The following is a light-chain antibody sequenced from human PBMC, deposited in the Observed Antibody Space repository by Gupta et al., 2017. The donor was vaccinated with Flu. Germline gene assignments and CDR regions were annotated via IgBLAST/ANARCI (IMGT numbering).Light chain of an antibody. J-gene: IGLJ2*01. CDR3: NSRENTANHHAV. CDR1: SLRNSY. V-gene: IGLV3-19*01. Sequence: SSELTLDPAVSVASGQTVRITCQGDSLRNSYASWYQQKPGQAPVLVIYAKNIRSSGIPHRFSGSSSGNTTSLTIPAAPAEEEADYDCNSRENTANHHAVFGGGTKLTVL. CDR2: AKN.